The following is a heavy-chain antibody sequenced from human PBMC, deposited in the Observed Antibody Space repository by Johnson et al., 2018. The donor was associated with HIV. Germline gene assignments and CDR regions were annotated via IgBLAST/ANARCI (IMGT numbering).Heavy chain of an antibody. V-gene: IGHV3-7*05. Sequence: VHLVESGGGVVQPGGSLRLSCAASGLIFRTYWMSWVRQAPGKGLECVANIKEDGSEKYYVDSVKGRFTISRDNGKNSLSLQMNSLRVEDTAVYYCARRSGYAFDIWGQGTMVTVSS. CDR2: IKEDGSEK. D-gene: IGHD1-1*01. J-gene: IGHJ3*02. CDR1: GLIFRTYW. CDR3: ARRSGYAFDI.